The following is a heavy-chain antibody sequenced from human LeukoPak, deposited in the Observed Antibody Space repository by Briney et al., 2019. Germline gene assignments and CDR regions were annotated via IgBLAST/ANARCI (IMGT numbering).Heavy chain of an antibody. CDR1: GGTFSSYA. CDR2: IIPIFGTA. Sequence: SVKVSCKASGGTFSSYAISWVRQAPGQGLEWMGGIIPIFGTANYAQKFQGRVTITADESTSTAYMELSSLRSEDTAVYYCARSGYDKGQEFDYWGQGTLVTVSS. J-gene: IGHJ4*02. CDR3: ARSGYDKGQEFDY. V-gene: IGHV1-69*13. D-gene: IGHD5-12*01.